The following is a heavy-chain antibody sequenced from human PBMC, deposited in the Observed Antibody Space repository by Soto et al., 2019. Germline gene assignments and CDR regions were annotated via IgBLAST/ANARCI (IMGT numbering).Heavy chain of an antibody. Sequence: ASVKVSCEACGFTFTSSAMQWVRQARGQRLEWIGWIVVGSGNTNYAQKFQERVTITRDMSTSTAYMELSSLRSEDTAVYYCAAGTNMVRGVSFDFWGQGTPVTVSS. J-gene: IGHJ4*02. CDR3: AAGTNMVRGVSFDF. CDR1: GFTFTSSA. CDR2: IVVGSGNT. D-gene: IGHD3-10*01. V-gene: IGHV1-58*02.